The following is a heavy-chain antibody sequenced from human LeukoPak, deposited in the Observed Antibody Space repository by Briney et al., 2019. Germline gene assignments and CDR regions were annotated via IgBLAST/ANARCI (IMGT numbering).Heavy chain of an antibody. V-gene: IGHV1-2*02. Sequence: ASVKVSCKASGYTFTGYYMHWVRQAPGQGLEWMGWINPNSGGTNYAQKFQGRVTMTRDASISTAYMELCRLRSDDTAVYYCARGPAVTTIDYYYMDVWGKGTTVTVSS. CDR3: ARGPAVTTIDYYYMDV. CDR2: INPNSGGT. D-gene: IGHD4-17*01. CDR1: GYTFTGYY. J-gene: IGHJ6*03.